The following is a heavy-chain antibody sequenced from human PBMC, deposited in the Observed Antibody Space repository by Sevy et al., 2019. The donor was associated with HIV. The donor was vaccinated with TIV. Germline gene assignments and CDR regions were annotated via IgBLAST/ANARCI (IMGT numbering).Heavy chain of an antibody. Sequence: GGSLRLSCAASGFAFYDYSMSWIRQAPGKGLEWVATLSFGCGKINYADSVKGRFTISRDNSKNAFYLQMDNLRVEDTALYYCAREGCSRPHDYWGQGTRVTVSS. V-gene: IGHV3-23*01. CDR1: GFAFYDYS. CDR2: LSFGCGKI. D-gene: IGHD2-2*01. CDR3: AREGCSRPHDY. J-gene: IGHJ4*02.